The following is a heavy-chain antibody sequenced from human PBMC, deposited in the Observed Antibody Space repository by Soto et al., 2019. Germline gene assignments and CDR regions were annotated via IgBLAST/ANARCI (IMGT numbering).Heavy chain of an antibody. D-gene: IGHD4-17*01. CDR3: ASHDYAHYGIDV. CDR1: GGSISSGDYY. Sequence: QVQLQESGPGLVKPSQTLSLTCTVSGGSISSGDYYWSWIRQPPGKGLEWIGYIYYSGSTYYNPSLTRRGNISVDTSKNQFSLKLSSVTAADTAVYYCASHDYAHYGIDVWGQGTTVTVSS. V-gene: IGHV4-30-4*01. J-gene: IGHJ6*02. CDR2: IYYSGST.